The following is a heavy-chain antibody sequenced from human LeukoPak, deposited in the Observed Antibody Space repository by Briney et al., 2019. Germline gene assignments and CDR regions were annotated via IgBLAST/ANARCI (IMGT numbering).Heavy chain of an antibody. CDR3: AKGRSGSSYFYDMDV. CDR2: ISGSGGTT. Sequence: GGSLRLSCAASGFTFSGSAMHWVRQAPGKGLEWVSAISGSGGTTYYADSVKGRFTISRDNSKNTLYLQVNSLRAEDTAVFYCAKGRSGSSYFYDMDVWGQGTTVTVSS. V-gene: IGHV3-23*01. J-gene: IGHJ6*02. CDR1: GFTFSGSA. D-gene: IGHD1-26*01.